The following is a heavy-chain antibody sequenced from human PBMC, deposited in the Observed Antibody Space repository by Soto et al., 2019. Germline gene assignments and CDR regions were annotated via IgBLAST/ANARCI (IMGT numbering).Heavy chain of an antibody. J-gene: IGHJ4*02. Sequence: EVQLLESGGGLVQPGGSLRLSCAVSGFTFSSYAMSWVRQAPGKGLEWVSAISASGTSTYYADSVKGRYTISRDNSRSTLYMQMNSLRAEDTSVYYCAKDFYYSSSLSAYWGQGTLVTVSS. D-gene: IGHD6-13*01. CDR1: GFTFSSYA. V-gene: IGHV3-23*01. CDR2: ISASGTST. CDR3: AKDFYYSSSLSAY.